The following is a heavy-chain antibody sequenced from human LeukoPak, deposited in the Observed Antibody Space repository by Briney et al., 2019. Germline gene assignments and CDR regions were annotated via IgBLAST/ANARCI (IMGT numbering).Heavy chain of an antibody. CDR3: AKVVLWFGDLFDY. CDR1: GLTLAGHS. J-gene: IGHJ4*02. V-gene: IGHV3-30*04. CDR2: VGGDEKTI. Sequence: GRSLRLSCVASGLTLAGHSMHWVRQAPGKGLEWVAVVGGDEKTIFYADSLRGRFTISRDNSKNTLYLQMNSLRAEDTAVYYCAKVVLWFGDLFDYWGQGTLVTVSS. D-gene: IGHD3-10*01.